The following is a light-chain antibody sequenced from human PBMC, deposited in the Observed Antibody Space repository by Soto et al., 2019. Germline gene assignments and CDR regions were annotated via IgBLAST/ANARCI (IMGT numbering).Light chain of an antibody. Sequence: DIQMTQSPSSLCASVGYRVTITSRASQGISSGLVWYQQKPGKAPKVLIFATRILQRGVPSRFSGSGSGTDFTLTISSLQPEDFATYFCQQANSLPITFGQGTRLEIK. CDR3: QQANSLPIT. J-gene: IGKJ5*01. CDR2: ATR. CDR1: QGISSG. V-gene: IGKV1-12*01.